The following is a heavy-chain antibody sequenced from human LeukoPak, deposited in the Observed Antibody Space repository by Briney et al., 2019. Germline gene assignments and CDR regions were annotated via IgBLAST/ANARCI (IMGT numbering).Heavy chain of an antibody. CDR1: GFTFTTYW. CDR3: ARGSYYDY. Sequence: PGGSLRLSCAASGFTFTTYWMHWVRQAPGKGLVWVSHINSDGSSTSYADSVKGRFTISRDNAKNTLYLQMNSLRAEDTAVYYCARGSYYDYWGQGTLVTVSS. CDR2: INSDGSST. V-gene: IGHV3-74*01. J-gene: IGHJ4*02.